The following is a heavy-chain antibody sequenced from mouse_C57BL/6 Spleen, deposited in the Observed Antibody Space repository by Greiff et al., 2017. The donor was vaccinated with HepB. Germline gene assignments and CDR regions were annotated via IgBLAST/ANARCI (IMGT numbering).Heavy chain of an antibody. V-gene: IGHV1-53*01. Sequence: VQLQQPGTELVKPGASVKLSCKASGYTFTSYWMHWVKQRPGQGLEWIGNINPSNGGTNYNEKFKSKATLTVDKSSSTAYMQLSSLTSEDSAVYYCARYSRGYYYAMDYWGQGTSVTVSS. CDR2: INPSNGGT. CDR3: ARYSRGYYYAMDY. J-gene: IGHJ4*01. D-gene: IGHD2-5*01. CDR1: GYTFTSYW.